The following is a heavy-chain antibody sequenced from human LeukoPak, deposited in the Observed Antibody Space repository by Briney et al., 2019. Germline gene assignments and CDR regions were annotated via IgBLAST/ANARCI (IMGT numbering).Heavy chain of an antibody. CDR3: AKGPRDPSEFCSRGTCAPTYDV. J-gene: IGHJ4*02. D-gene: IGHD2-15*01. V-gene: IGHV3-48*03. CDR2: ISTSGRKI. Sequence: GGSLRLSCAASGFTFSDYVMNWVRQAPGKGLEWVSYISTSGRKIYYADSVKGRFTISRDNAKNSVYLQMNSLTADDTAIYFCAKGPRDPSEFCSRGTCAPTYDVWGQGTLVTVSS. CDR1: GFTFSDYV.